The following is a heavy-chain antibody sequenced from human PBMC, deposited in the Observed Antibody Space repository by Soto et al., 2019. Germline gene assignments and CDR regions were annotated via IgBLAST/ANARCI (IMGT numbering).Heavy chain of an antibody. CDR1: RFTFSTYA. J-gene: IGHJ5*02. V-gene: IGHV3-23*01. CDR3: AKEDWFDP. CDR2: ISASGGST. Sequence: LRLSGEAARFTFSTYAMSWVRQAPGRGLEWVSGISASGGSTYYADSVKGRFTISRDNSKNQLYLQMNSLGAEDTAVYYCAKEDWFDPWGQGTLVTVSS.